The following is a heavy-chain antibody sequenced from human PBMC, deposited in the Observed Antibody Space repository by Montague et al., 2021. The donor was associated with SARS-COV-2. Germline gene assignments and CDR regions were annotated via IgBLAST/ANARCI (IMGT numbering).Heavy chain of an antibody. D-gene: IGHD3-10*01. CDR1: GGSSKW. Sequence: SETLSLTCAVSGGSSKWWSWVRQPPGQGLEWIGEIYHSGSTNYNPSLKSRVTISVDKSKNQFSLKLSSVTAADTAVYYCARRESMVRGVIITFSSPFDYWGQGTLVTVSS. J-gene: IGHJ4*02. CDR3: ARRESMVRGVIITFSSPFDY. V-gene: IGHV4-4*02. CDR2: IYHSGST.